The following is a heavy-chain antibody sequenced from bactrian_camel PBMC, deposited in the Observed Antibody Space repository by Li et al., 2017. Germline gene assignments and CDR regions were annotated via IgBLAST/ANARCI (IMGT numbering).Heavy chain of an antibody. Sequence: HVQLVESGGGLVQPGGSLRLSCAASGATAGRHCMAWFRQVPGKERETVASIRTGYPFTSDYHASVEGRFTISQDNAQNAVYLQMNSLKPEDTAMYYCAGDMVNPYAAMIASPDLLSMSSGARGPRSPSP. D-gene: IGHD1*01. CDR2: IRTGYPFTS. CDR3: AGDMVNPYAAMIASPDLLSMSS. J-gene: IGHJ4*01. V-gene: IGHV3S1*01. CDR1: GATAGRHC.